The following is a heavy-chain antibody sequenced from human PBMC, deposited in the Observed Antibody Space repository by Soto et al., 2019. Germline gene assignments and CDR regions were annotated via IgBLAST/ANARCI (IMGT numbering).Heavy chain of an antibody. V-gene: IGHV3-21*01. CDR1: GFTFSSYS. CDR3: ARDPVFLEWLGDFDY. J-gene: IGHJ4*02. CDR2: ISSSSSYI. Sequence: EVQLVESGGGLVKPGGSLRLSCAASGFTFSSYSMNWVRQAPGKGLEWVSSISSSSSYIYYADSVKGRFTIARDNAKNSLYLQMNSLRAEDTAVYYCARDPVFLEWLGDFDYWGQGTLVTVSS. D-gene: IGHD3-3*01.